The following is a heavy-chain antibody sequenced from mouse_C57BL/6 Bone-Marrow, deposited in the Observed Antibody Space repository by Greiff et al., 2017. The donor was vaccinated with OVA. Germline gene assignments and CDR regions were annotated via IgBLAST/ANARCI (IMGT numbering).Heavy chain of an antibody. CDR3: TLAWFAY. CDR2: IDPENGDT. V-gene: IGHV14-4*01. Sequence: VQLKESGAELVRPGASVKLSCTASGFNIKDDYMHWVKQRPEQGLEWIGWIDPENGDTEYASKFQGKATITADTSSNTAYLQLSSLTSEDTDVYYCTLAWFAYWGQGTLVTVSA. CDR1: GFNIKDDY. J-gene: IGHJ3*01.